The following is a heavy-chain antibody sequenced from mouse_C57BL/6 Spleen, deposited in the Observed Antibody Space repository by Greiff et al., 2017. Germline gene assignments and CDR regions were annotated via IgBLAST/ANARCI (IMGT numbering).Heavy chain of an antibody. Sequence: QVQLQQSGPELVKPGASVKISCKASGYAFSSSWMNWVKQRPGKGLEWIGRIYPGDGDTNYNGKFKGKATLTADKSSSTAYMQLSSLTSEDSAVYFCARRGDGHFDYWGQGTTLTVSS. D-gene: IGHD2-3*01. CDR3: ARRGDGHFDY. CDR2: IYPGDGDT. J-gene: IGHJ2*01. CDR1: GYAFSSSW. V-gene: IGHV1-82*01.